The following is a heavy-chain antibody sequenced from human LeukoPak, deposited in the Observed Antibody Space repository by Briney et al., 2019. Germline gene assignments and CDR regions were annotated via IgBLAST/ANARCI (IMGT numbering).Heavy chain of an antibody. V-gene: IGHV3-53*01. J-gene: IGHJ4*02. CDR1: GFTVSSNY. CDR3: ITPLPYSAQ. D-gene: IGHD2-21*01. Sequence: PGGSLRLSCAASGFTVSSNYMSWVRQAPGKGLEWVSVIYSGGSTYYADSVKGRFTISRDNSKNTLYLQMNSLKTEDTAVYYCITPLPYSAQGGQGTLVTVSS. CDR2: IYSGGST.